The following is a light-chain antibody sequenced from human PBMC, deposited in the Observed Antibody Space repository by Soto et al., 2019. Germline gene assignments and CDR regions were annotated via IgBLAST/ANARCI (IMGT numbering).Light chain of an antibody. J-gene: IGKJ1*01. Sequence: DIQMTQSPSSLSASVGDRATITGRASQSISSYLNWYQQKRGKAPKLLIYAESSLQSGVPSRFSGSGSGTDFTLTISNLQPEDFATYYCQQSYSTPRPFGQGTKVEIK. CDR3: QQSYSTPRP. CDR1: QSISSY. CDR2: AES. V-gene: IGKV1-39*01.